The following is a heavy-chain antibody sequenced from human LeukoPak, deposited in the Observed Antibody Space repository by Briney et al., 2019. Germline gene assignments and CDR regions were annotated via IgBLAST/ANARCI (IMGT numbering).Heavy chain of an antibody. J-gene: IGHJ4*02. Sequence: PGGSLRLSCAASGFTFSSYSMNWVRQAPGKGLEWVASISSSSSYIYYADSVKGRFTISRDNAKNSLYLQMNSLRAEDTAVYYCARGHSSGWLSHDYWGQGTLVTVSS. CDR3: ARGHSSGWLSHDY. CDR1: GFTFSSYS. CDR2: ISSSSSYI. D-gene: IGHD6-19*01. V-gene: IGHV3-21*01.